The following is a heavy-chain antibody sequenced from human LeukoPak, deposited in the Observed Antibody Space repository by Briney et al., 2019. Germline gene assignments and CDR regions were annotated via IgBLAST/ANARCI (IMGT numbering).Heavy chain of an antibody. Sequence: GSLRLSCAASGFTFSNAWMSWVRQPPGKGLEWIGYMYYSGNTNYNPSLKSRVTISVDTSKNQVSLKLSSVTAADTAVYYCARAGGGGREILRPIDYWGQGTLVTVSS. V-gene: IGHV4-59*01. J-gene: IGHJ4*02. CDR2: MYYSGNT. CDR1: GFTFSNAW. D-gene: IGHD3-16*01. CDR3: ARAGGGGREILRPIDY.